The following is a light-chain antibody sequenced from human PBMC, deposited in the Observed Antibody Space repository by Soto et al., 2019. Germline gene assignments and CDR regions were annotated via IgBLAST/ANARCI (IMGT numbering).Light chain of an antibody. CDR3: QQYNSYSWT. CDR1: QGISSY. CDR2: AAS. J-gene: IGKJ1*01. V-gene: IGKV1-9*01. Sequence: IQLTQSPSSLSASVGDRVTITCRASQGISSYLAWYQQKPGKAPELLIYAASTLQSGVPSRFSGSGSGTDFTLTISCLQSEDFATYYCQQYNSYSWTFGQGTKVDIK.